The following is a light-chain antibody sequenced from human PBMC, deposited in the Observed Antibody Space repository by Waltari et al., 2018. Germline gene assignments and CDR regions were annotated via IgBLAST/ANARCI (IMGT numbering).Light chain of an antibody. V-gene: IGLV3-21*04. CDR3: QVWDKDSGLVL. CDR2: YDT. Sequence: SYVVTQPPSLSVAPGETAKVTCGGFKIGDKSVHWYQQKPGQAPVLVTYYDTDRPSGIPERFSGSNSGNTATLTISGVEAGDEADYYCQVWDKDSGLVLFGGGTKVTVL. J-gene: IGLJ2*01. CDR1: KIGDKS.